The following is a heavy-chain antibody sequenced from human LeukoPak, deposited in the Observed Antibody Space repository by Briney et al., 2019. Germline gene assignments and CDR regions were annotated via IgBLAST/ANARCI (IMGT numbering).Heavy chain of an antibody. D-gene: IGHD6-19*01. Sequence: PGGSLRLSRGASGFSFSSYAMDWVRQAPGKGLEWVSSIGSSSTYAHYADSVKGPFTISRDNAKNSVYLQMNNLRAEDTAVYYCARDRAYSSGWSGSDAFDIWGQGTMVTVSS. V-gene: IGHV3-21*01. J-gene: IGHJ3*02. CDR2: IGSSSTYA. CDR3: ARDRAYSSGWSGSDAFDI. CDR1: GFSFSSYA.